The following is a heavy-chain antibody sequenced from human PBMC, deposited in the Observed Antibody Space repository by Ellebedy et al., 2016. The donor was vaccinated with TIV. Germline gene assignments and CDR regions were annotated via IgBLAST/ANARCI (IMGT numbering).Heavy chain of an antibody. J-gene: IGHJ4*02. CDR1: GGSISSSYYY. V-gene: IGHV4-39*01. Sequence: SETLSLXXTVSGGSISSSYYYWGWIRQPPGKGLEWIGSIYYSGSTYYNPSLKSRVTISVDTSKNQFSLKLSSVTAADTAVYYCARLYSRSWFKPYWGQGTLVTVSS. CDR2: IYYSGST. CDR3: ARLYSRSWFKPY. D-gene: IGHD6-13*01.